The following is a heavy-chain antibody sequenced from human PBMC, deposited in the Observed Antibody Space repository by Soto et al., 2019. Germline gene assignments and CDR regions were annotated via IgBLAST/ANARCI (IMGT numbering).Heavy chain of an antibody. V-gene: IGHV4-30-4*01. J-gene: IGHJ6*02. CDR2: IYYSGST. CDR1: GGTISSGDYY. D-gene: IGHD4-4*01. Sequence: SETLSLTCTVSGGTISSGDYYWSWIRQPPGKGLEWIGYIYYSGSTYYNPSLKSRVTISVDTSKNQFSLKLSSVTAADTAVYYCARAWRVTRYYYCGMDVWGRGTTVSV. CDR3: ARAWRVTRYYYCGMDV.